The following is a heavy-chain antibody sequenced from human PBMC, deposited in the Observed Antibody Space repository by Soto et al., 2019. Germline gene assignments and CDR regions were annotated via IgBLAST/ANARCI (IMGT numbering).Heavy chain of an antibody. V-gene: IGHV3-66*01. CDR3: ARNSPLDY. CDR2: LYSGGDT. D-gene: IGHD2-21*01. J-gene: IGHJ4*02. CDR1: GFTVGSNY. Sequence: EVQLVESGGGLVQPGGSLRLSCAASGFTVGSNYMSWVRQAPGKGLEWVSILYSGGDTYYADSVKGRFTLSRDNSKNTLYLQMNSLRAEDTAVYYCARNSPLDYWGQGTLVTVSS.